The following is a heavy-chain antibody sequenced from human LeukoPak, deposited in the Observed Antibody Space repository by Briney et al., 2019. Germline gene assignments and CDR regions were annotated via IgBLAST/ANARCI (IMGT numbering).Heavy chain of an antibody. J-gene: IGHJ4*02. D-gene: IGHD4-17*01. CDR1: GFTFSNYG. Sequence: GGSLRLSCAASGFTFSNYGIHGVRQAPGKGLEWVAFIRYDGSNKYYADSVKGRFTISRDNSKNTLYLQMNSLRAEDTAVYYCAKPSDYGDYPDYWGQGTLVTVSS. CDR3: AKPSDYGDYPDY. V-gene: IGHV3-30*02. CDR2: IRYDGSNK.